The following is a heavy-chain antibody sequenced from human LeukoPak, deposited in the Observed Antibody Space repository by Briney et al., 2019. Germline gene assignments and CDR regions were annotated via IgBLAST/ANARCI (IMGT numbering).Heavy chain of an antibody. Sequence: ASVKVSCKASGYTFTSYYMHWVRQAPGQGLEWMGIINPSGGSTSYAQKFQGRVTMTRDTSTSIVYMELSSLRSEDTAVYYCARGGLLWFGEYYPVPWGQGTLVTVSS. CDR1: GYTFTSYY. D-gene: IGHD3-10*01. V-gene: IGHV1-46*01. CDR3: ARGGLLWFGEYYPVP. J-gene: IGHJ5*02. CDR2: INPSGGST.